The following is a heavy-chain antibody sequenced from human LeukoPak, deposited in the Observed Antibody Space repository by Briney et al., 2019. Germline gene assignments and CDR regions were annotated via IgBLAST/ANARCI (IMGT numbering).Heavy chain of an antibody. CDR1: GGSISSYY. CDR3: ARSGYYYDSSGYYY. CDR2: IYYSGST. Sequence: PSETLSLTCTVSGGSISSYYWSWIRQPPGKGLEWIGYIYYSGSTNYNPSLKSRVTISVDTSKNQFSLKLSSVTAADTAVYYCARSGYYYDSSGYYYWGQGTLVTVSS. D-gene: IGHD3-22*01. V-gene: IGHV4-59*01. J-gene: IGHJ4*02.